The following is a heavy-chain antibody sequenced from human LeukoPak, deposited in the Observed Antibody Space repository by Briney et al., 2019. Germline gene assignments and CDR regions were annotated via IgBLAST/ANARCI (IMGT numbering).Heavy chain of an antibody. J-gene: IGHJ5*02. CDR1: GFTFSSYG. Sequence: PGRSLRLSCAASGFTFSSYGMHWVRQAPGKGLEWVAVISYDGSNKYYADSVKGRFTISRDNSENTLYLQMDGLTAEDTAMYYCARDSYQDYYGRFDPWGQGTLVIVSS. CDR2: ISYDGSNK. V-gene: IGHV3-30*03. D-gene: IGHD3-10*01. CDR3: ARDSYQDYYGRFDP.